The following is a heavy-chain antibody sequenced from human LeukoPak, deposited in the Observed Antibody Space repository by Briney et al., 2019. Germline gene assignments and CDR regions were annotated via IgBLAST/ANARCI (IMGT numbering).Heavy chain of an antibody. CDR2: INHSGST. CDR3: ARGVSGYSYGYSYYYYGMDV. V-gene: IGHV4-34*01. CDR1: GGSFSGYY. Sequence: SETLSLTCAVYGGSFSGYYWSWIRQPPGKGLEWTGEINHSGSTNYNPSLKSRVTISVDTSKNQFSLKLSSVTAADTAVYYCARGVSGYSYGYSYYYYGMDVWGQGTTVTVSS. J-gene: IGHJ6*02. D-gene: IGHD5-18*01.